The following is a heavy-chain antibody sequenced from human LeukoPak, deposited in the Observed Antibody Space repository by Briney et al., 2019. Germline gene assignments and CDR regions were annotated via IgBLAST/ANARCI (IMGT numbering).Heavy chain of an antibody. V-gene: IGHV5-51*01. J-gene: IGHJ5*02. Sequence: GESLKISCKGSGYSFTSYWIGWVRQMPGKGLEWMGIIYPGDSDTRYSPSFQGQVTISADKSISTAYLQWSSLKASDTAKYYCARCSSTSCGRGGGWFDPWGQGTLVTVSS. CDR3: ARCSSTSCGRGGGWFDP. CDR1: GYSFTSYW. CDR2: IYPGDSDT. D-gene: IGHD2-2*01.